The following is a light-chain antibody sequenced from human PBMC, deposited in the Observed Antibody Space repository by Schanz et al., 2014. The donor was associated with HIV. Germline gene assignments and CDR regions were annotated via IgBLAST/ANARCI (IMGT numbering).Light chain of an antibody. CDR1: QGVLSN. CDR2: GAS. CDR3: QQYATSPWT. J-gene: IGKJ1*01. Sequence: EIVMTQSPATLSVSPGESATLSCRAGQGVLSNLAWYQQKPGQSPRLLIYGASTRATDLSARFSGSGSGTEFTLTISSLQSEDFAVYYCQQYATSPWTFGQGTKVDVK. V-gene: IGKV3-15*01.